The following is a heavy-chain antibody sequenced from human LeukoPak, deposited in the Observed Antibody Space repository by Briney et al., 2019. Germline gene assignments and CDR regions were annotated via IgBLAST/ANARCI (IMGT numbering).Heavy chain of an antibody. CDR2: IWYDGRTK. J-gene: IGHJ4*02. Sequence: GGSLRLSCAASGFIFSNHVMHWVRQAPDRGLEWVAVIWYDGRTKYYADSVRGRFIISRDNTDNTLHLQVSSLRGEDTAVYYCARGIPAAGTMCFDSWGQGTLVTVSS. CDR1: GFIFSNHV. V-gene: IGHV3-33*01. D-gene: IGHD6-13*01. CDR3: ARGIPAAGTMCFDS.